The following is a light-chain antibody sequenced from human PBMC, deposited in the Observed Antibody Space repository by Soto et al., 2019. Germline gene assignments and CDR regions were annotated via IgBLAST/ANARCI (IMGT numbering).Light chain of an antibody. CDR1: SSDVGNYDL. CDR3: CSYAGRSHYV. CDR2: GVT. V-gene: IGLV2-23*02. Sequence: QSALTQPASVSGSPGQSITISCTGVSSDVGNYDLVSWYQQHPDKAPQLIIFGVTKRPSGVSNRFSGSKSGNTASLTISGLQTEDEAYYYCCSYAGRSHYVFGTGTKVTVL. J-gene: IGLJ1*01.